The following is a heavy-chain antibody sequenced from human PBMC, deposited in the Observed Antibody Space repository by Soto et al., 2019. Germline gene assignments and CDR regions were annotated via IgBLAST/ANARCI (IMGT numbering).Heavy chain of an antibody. CDR1: GYTFTNYG. J-gene: IGHJ5*01. Sequence: VAAVKVSSKAAGYTFTNYGISWGRQAPGQGGEWMGWIGGNNGATNYAPKMQGRGTMTIETSTDKAYMDLRSLRSDDTAVYFCARALMYFRINGNWFDSWGQGTLVTVSS. CDR3: ARALMYFRINGNWFDS. CDR2: IGGNNGAT. V-gene: IGHV1-18*04. D-gene: IGHD2-8*01.